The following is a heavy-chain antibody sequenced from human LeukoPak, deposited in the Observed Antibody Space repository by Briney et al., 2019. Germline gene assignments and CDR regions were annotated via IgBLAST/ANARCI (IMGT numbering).Heavy chain of an antibody. CDR3: AKAELGVDTFFDY. Sequence: GSLRLSCAASGFTFSSYGMHWVRQAPGKGLEWVAFIRYDGSNKYYADSVKGRFTISRDNSKNTLYLQMNSLRAEDTAFYYCAKAELGVDTFFDYWGQGTLVTVSS. CDR2: IRYDGSNK. CDR1: GFTFSSYG. V-gene: IGHV3-30*02. J-gene: IGHJ4*02. D-gene: IGHD3-3*01.